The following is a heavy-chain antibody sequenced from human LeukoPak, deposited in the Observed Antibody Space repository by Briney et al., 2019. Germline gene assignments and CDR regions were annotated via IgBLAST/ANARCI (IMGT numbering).Heavy chain of an antibody. CDR1: GFTFSSYA. D-gene: IGHD6-13*01. CDR2: ISYDGSNK. Sequence: GGSLRLSCAASGFTFSSYAMHRVRQAPGKGLEWVAVISYDGSNKYYADSVKGRFTISRDNSKNTLYLQMNSLRAEDTAVYYCAREQLVCFDYWGQGTLVTVSS. CDR3: AREQLVCFDY. V-gene: IGHV3-30*04. J-gene: IGHJ4*02.